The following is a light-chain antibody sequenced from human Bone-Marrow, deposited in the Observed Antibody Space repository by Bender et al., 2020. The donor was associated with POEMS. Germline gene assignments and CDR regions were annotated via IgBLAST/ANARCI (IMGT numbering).Light chain of an antibody. CDR2: GQN. V-gene: IGLV3-19*01. CDR1: SLRSYY. J-gene: IGLJ2*01. CDR3: YSRDSSGSHLREV. Sequence: SSDLTQDPAVSVALGQTAAITCQGDSLRSYYATWYQQKSGQAPLLVMYGQNKRPSGISDRFSGSSSGDTASLTITGAQAEDEADYYCYSRDSSGSHLREVFGGGTKLTVL.